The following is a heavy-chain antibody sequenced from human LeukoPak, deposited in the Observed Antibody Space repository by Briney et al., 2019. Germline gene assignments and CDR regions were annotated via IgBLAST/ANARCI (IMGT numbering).Heavy chain of an antibody. V-gene: IGHV5-51*01. CDR3: ARRSGSFQGDYNFDY. CDR2: IYPGDSDT. CDR1: GYIFTSYW. J-gene: IGHJ4*02. D-gene: IGHD1-26*01. Sequence: HGESLKISCKGSGYIFTSYWIAWVRQMPGKGLEWMGIIYPGDSDTRYSPSFQGQVTISADKSISTAYLQWSSLKASDTAMYYCARRSGSFQGDYNFDYWGPGTLVTVSS.